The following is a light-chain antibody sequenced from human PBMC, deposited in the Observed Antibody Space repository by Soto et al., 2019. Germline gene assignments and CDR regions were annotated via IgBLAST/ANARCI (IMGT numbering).Light chain of an antibody. J-gene: IGLJ1*01. CDR2: DVS. Sequence: QSALTHPRSVSGSPGQSVTVSCIGASSDVGGYNSVSWYQQHPGKAPKLMIYDVSKRPSGVPDRFSGSKSGNTASLTISGLQAEGEADYYCCSYVGGYSYVFGTGTKVTVL. CDR3: CSYVGGYSYV. CDR1: SSDVGGYNS. V-gene: IGLV2-11*01.